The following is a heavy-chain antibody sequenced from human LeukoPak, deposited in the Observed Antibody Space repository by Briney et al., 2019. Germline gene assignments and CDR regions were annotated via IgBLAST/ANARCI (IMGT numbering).Heavy chain of an antibody. CDR3: VSPRGFSYGYFDY. CDR2: IYYSKNT. Sequence: SETLSLTCTVSGGSISSSSAYWGWIRQPPGKGLEWIGSIYYSKNTYYHPSLKSRVTISAGTSKNQFSLTLGSVSATDTAVYYCVSPRGFSYGYFDYWGQGTLVTVSS. J-gene: IGHJ4*02. V-gene: IGHV4-39*01. CDR1: GGSISSSSAY. D-gene: IGHD5-18*01.